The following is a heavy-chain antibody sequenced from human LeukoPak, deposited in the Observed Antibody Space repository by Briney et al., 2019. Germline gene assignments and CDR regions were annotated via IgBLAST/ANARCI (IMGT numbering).Heavy chain of an antibody. CDR2: IYPGDSDT. CDR1: GYIFTSYL. V-gene: IGHV5-51*01. Sequence: GESLKISCKGSGYIFTSYLISWVRQMPVKGLEWMGMIYPGDSDTRYSPSFQGQVTISADKSISTAYLQWSSLKASDTAMYYCARLEAASSGWYVYGMDVWGQGTTVTVSS. CDR3: ARLEAASSGWYVYGMDV. D-gene: IGHD6-19*01. J-gene: IGHJ6*02.